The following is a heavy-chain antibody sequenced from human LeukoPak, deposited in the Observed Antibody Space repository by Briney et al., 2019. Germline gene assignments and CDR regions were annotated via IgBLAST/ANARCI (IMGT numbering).Heavy chain of an antibody. V-gene: IGHV3-7*01. CDR1: GFTFSSYW. CDR3: ARFPRIAAAYYFDY. CDR2: IKQDGSEK. Sequence: PGGSLRLSCAASGFTFSSYWKSWVRQAPGKGLEWVANIKQDGSEKYYVDSVKGRFTISRDNAKNSLYLQMNSLRAEDTAVYYCARFPRIAAAYYFDYWGQGTLVTVSS. J-gene: IGHJ4*02. D-gene: IGHD6-13*01.